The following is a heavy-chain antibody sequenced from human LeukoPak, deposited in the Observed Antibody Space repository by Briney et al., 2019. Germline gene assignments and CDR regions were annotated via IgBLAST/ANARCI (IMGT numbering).Heavy chain of an antibody. D-gene: IGHD4-17*01. Sequence: SETLSLTCTVSGGSISSGGYSWSWIHQHPGKGLEWIGYIYYSGSTYYNPSLKSRVTISVDTSKNQFSLKLSSVTAADTAVYYCARDQLMTTVTTDYYYGMDVWGQGTTVTVSS. CDR2: IYYSGST. CDR1: GGSISSGGYS. J-gene: IGHJ6*02. CDR3: ARDQLMTTVTTDYYYGMDV. V-gene: IGHV4-31*03.